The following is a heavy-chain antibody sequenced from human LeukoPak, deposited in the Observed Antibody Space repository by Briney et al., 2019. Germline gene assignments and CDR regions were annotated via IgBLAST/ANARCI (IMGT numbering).Heavy chain of an antibody. CDR1: GASISSGGYY. J-gene: IGHJ4*02. Sequence: ASETLSLTCTVSGASISSGGYYWGWIRQPPGKGLEWIGSIYYSGSTYYNPSLKSRVTISVDTSKNQFSLKLSSVTAADTAVYYCARDASYSSSTLFDYWGQGTLVTVSS. V-gene: IGHV4-39*07. CDR2: IYYSGST. CDR3: ARDASYSSSTLFDY. D-gene: IGHD6-13*01.